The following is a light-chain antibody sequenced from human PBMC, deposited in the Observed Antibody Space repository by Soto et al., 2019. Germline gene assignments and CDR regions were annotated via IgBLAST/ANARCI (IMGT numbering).Light chain of an antibody. CDR2: KAS. CDR1: QSISNW. Sequence: DIQMTQSPSTLSASVGDRVTITCRATQSISNWLAWYQQKPGKAPKLLISKASTLESEVPPRLSGSGSGTQFALTISSLQPDDFGIYFCQQYNGSPVTFGGGTRVEIK. J-gene: IGKJ4*01. V-gene: IGKV1-5*03. CDR3: QQYNGSPVT.